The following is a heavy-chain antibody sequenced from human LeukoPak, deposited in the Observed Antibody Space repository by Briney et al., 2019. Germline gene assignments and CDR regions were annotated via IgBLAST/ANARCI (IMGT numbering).Heavy chain of an antibody. V-gene: IGHV3-33*01. CDR1: GFTFSSYG. Sequence: GGSLRLSCAASGFTFSSYGMHWVRQAPGKGLEWVAVIWYDGSNKYYADPVKGRFTISRDNSKNTLYLQMNSLRAEDTAVYYCAGDLLGMDVWGQGTTVTVSS. D-gene: IGHD2/OR15-2a*01. J-gene: IGHJ6*02. CDR2: IWYDGSNK. CDR3: AGDLLGMDV.